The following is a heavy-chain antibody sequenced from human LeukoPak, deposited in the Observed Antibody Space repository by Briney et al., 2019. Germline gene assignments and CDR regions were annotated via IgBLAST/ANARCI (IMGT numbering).Heavy chain of an antibody. J-gene: IGHJ4*02. CDR2: INHSGST. CDR1: GGSFSGYY. CDR3: ARGRSVSARALAY. Sequence: PSETLSLTCAVYGGSFSGYYWSWIRQPPGKGLEWIGEINHSGSTNYSPSLKSRVTISVDTSKNQFSLKLSSVTAADTAVYYCARGRSVSARALAYWGQGTLVTVSS. D-gene: IGHD2-8*01. V-gene: IGHV4-34*01.